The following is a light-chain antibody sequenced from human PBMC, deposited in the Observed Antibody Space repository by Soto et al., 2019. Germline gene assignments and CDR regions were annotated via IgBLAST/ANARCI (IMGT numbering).Light chain of an antibody. CDR1: SGHSNYV. CDR2: VNSDGSH. V-gene: IGLV4-69*01. CDR3: QTWGQV. Sequence: QSVLTQAPSASASLGASVRLTCTLSSGHSNYVIAWHQQQPEKGPRYLMIVNSDGSHSKGDGIPDRFSGSSSGAERYLTISSLQSEDEADYYCQTWGQVFGGGTQLTVL. J-gene: IGLJ2*01.